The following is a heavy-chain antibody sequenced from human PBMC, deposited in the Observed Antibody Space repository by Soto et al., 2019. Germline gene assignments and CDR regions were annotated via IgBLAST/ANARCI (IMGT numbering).Heavy chain of an antibody. J-gene: IGHJ6*02. V-gene: IGHV5-51*03. Sequence: PGESLKISCKGSGYSFTSYWIGWVRQMPGKGLEWMGIIYPGDSDTRYSPSFQGQVTISADKSISTAYLQWSSLKASDTAMYYCSRQPPLGSPRGYYRLYYYYHGMDVWGQGTTVTVSS. CDR1: GYSFTSYW. CDR2: IYPGDSDT. D-gene: IGHD3-3*01. CDR3: SRQPPLGSPRGYYRLYYYYHGMDV.